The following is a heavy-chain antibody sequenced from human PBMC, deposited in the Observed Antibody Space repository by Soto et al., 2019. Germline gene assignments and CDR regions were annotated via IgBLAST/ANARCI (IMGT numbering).Heavy chain of an antibody. J-gene: IGHJ4*02. CDR1: GFSFVDFA. CDR3: ARDYYDSSGYYPRFDY. CDR2: ISYNGGTV. V-gene: IGHV3-9*01. Sequence: PGGSLRLSCGASGFSFVDFAMHWVRHTPGKGLEWVSSISYNGGTVAYVDSVKGRFTISRDNAKNSLYLQMNSLRAEDTAVYYCARDYYDSSGYYPRFDYWGQGTLVIVSS. D-gene: IGHD3-22*01.